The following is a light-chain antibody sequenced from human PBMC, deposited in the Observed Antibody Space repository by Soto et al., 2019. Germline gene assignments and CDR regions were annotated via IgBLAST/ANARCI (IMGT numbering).Light chain of an antibody. J-gene: IGKJ5*01. Sequence: DIQMTQSPSSLSASVGDRVTITWRASQGITNFLAWFQKKPGKAPKSLIYDASNLQSWVPSKFSGSGSGTDFNLTISSLQLEDFATYYCQQYNSYPVTFGQGTRLE. CDR3: QQYNSYPVT. V-gene: IGKV1-16*02. CDR2: DAS. CDR1: QGITNF.